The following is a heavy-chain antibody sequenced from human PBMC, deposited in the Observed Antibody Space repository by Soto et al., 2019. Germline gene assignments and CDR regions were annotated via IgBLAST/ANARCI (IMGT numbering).Heavy chain of an antibody. Sequence: QVQLVESGGDLVKPGGSLRLSCAASGFTFSDYHMSWIRQAPGKGLEWVSYINTNGRTTNYADSVKGRFTIARDNGKNTLYLQMNSLRDEDTAVYYCARGHYGLDVWGQGTTVTVSS. V-gene: IGHV3-11*01. CDR1: GFTFSDYH. J-gene: IGHJ6*02. CDR2: INTNGRTT. CDR3: ARGHYGLDV.